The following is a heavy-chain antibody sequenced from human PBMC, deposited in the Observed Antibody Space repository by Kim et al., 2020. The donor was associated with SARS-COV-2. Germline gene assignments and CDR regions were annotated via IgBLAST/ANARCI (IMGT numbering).Heavy chain of an antibody. D-gene: IGHD6-13*01. J-gene: IGHJ4*02. V-gene: IGHV3-30*02. Sequence: DSVKGRFTISRENSKNTLYLQMNSLRAEDTAVYYCAKDGGQQTSLYYFDYWGQGTLVTVSS. CDR3: AKDGGQQTSLYYFDY.